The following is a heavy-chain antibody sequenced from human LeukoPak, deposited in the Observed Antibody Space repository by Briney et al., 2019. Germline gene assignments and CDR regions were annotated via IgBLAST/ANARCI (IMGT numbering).Heavy chain of an antibody. CDR1: GFSFSDYL. V-gene: IGHV3-7*01. CDR3: ARERRSYYDYVWGSYRYTAFGY. D-gene: IGHD3-16*02. CDR2: IKKDGSEK. Sequence: GGSLRLSCVVSGFSFSDYLMSWVRQAPGKGLEWVANIKKDGSEKYYVDSVKGRFTISRDNSKNTLYLQMNSLGAEDTAVYYCARERRSYYDYVWGSYRYTAFGYWGQGTLVTVSS. J-gene: IGHJ4*02.